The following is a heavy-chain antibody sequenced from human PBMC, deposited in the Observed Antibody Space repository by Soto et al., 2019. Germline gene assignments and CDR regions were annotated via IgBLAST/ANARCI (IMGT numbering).Heavy chain of an antibody. CDR1: GYTFNGYY. J-gene: IGHJ6*02. D-gene: IGHD6-6*01. CDR2: INPNSGGT. Sequence: ASVKASCTASGYTFNGYYLHWVRQAPGKGLEWMGWINPNSGGTNYAQKFQGWVTMTRDTSISTAYMELSRLRSDDTAVYYCAREDGSIAARPVLYGMDVWGQGTTVTVSS. CDR3: AREDGSIAARPVLYGMDV. V-gene: IGHV1-2*04.